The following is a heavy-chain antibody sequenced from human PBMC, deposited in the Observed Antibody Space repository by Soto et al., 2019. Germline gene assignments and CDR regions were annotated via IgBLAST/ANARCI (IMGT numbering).Heavy chain of an antibody. CDR2: IWYDGINT. V-gene: IGHV3-33*01. CDR1: GFTFSNYG. CDR3: ARDRAFRSGYYYYALDV. D-gene: IGHD3-10*01. J-gene: IGHJ6*02. Sequence: QVQLVESGGGVVQPGRSLRLSCAASGFTFSNYGMHWVRQAPGKGLDWVAVIWYDGINTYYADSVKGRFTISRDNSKNTLYLQMNSLRAEDTAVYYCARDRAFRSGYYYYALDVWGQGTTVTVSS.